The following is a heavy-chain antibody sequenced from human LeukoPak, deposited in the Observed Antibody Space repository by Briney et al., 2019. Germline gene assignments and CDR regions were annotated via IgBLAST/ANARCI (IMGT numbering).Heavy chain of an antibody. Sequence: GGSLRPSCAASGFTFTTYSMNWVRQAPGKGLEWVSSISSSSSYIRYADSVKGRFTISRDNAKNSLYLQMNSLRAEDTAMYYCARAAAAAGTNYYYYGMDVWGQGTTVTVSS. D-gene: IGHD6-13*01. CDR2: ISSSSSYI. V-gene: IGHV3-21*01. J-gene: IGHJ6*02. CDR3: ARAAAAAGTNYYYYGMDV. CDR1: GFTFTTYS.